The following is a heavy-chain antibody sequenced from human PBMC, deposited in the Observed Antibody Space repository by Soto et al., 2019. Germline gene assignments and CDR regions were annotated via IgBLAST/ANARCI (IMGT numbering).Heavy chain of an antibody. J-gene: IGHJ4*02. D-gene: IGHD3-3*01. CDR1: GFTFSNAW. V-gene: IGHV3-15*01. Sequence: GGSLRLSCAASGFTFSNAWMSWVRQAPGKGLEWVGRIKSKTDGGTTDYAAPVKGRFTISRDDSKNTLYLQMNSLKTEDTAVYYCKNYDFWSGDTRFDYWGQGTLVTVSS. CDR2: IKSKTDGGTT. CDR3: KNYDFWSGDTRFDY.